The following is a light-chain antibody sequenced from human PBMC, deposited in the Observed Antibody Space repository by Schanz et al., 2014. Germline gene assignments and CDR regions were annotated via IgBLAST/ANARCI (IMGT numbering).Light chain of an antibody. V-gene: IGLV2-8*01. CDR3: QSYDSSLSGWV. CDR1: DVGGYNY. Sequence: QSALTQPPSASGSPGQSVTISCTGTDVGGYNYVSWYQQHPGKAPKLIIYDVSNRPSGVPDRFSGSKSGTSASLAITGLQAEDEADYYCQSYDSSLSGWVFGGGTKLTVL. CDR2: DVS. J-gene: IGLJ3*02.